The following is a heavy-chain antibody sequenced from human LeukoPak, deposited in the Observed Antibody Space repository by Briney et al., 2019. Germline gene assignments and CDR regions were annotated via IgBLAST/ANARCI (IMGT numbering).Heavy chain of an antibody. V-gene: IGHV1-69*01. J-gene: IGHJ3*02. CDR1: GGTFSSYA. CDR3: ARLSREARHWGDAIDI. Sequence: ASVKVSCKASGGTFSSYAISWVRQAPGQGLEWMGGIIPIFGTANYAQEFQGRVTITADESTSTAYMELSSLRSEDTAVYYCARLSREARHWGDAIDIWGQGTMVTVSS. D-gene: IGHD3-16*01. CDR2: IIPIFGTA.